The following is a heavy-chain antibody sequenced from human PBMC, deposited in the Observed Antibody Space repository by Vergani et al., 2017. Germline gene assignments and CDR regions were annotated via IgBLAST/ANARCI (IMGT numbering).Heavy chain of an antibody. D-gene: IGHD6-25*01. CDR3: ARSAAANGMDV. V-gene: IGHV3-33*01. Sequence: QVQLVESGGGVVQPGRSLRLSCAASGFTFSSYGMHWVRQAPGKGLEWVAVIWYDGSNKYYADSVKGRFTISRDNSKNTLYLQMNSQRAEDMAVYYCARSAAANGMDVWGQGTTVTVSS. CDR1: GFTFSSYG. CDR2: IWYDGSNK. J-gene: IGHJ6*02.